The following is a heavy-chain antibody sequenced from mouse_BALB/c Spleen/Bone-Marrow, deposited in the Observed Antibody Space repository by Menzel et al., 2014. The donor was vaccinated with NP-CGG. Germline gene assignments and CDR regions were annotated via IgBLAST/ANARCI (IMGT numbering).Heavy chain of an antibody. CDR2: ISGGGSYT. CDR3: ARHAYYDQTEVSFVY. Sequence: DVKLVESGGGLVKSGGSLKLSCAASGFTFXNYGMSWVRQTPEKRLEWVATISGGGSYTFYSDSVKGRFTISRDNAKNNLYLQLSSLRSEDTALYYCARHAYYDQTEVSFVYWGQGTLVTVSA. J-gene: IGHJ3*01. V-gene: IGHV5-9-2*01. D-gene: IGHD2-4*01. CDR1: GFTFXNYG.